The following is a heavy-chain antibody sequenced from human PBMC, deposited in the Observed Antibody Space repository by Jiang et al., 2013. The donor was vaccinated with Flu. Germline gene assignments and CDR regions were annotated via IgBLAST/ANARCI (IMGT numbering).Heavy chain of an antibody. CDR1: GFTFTSSA. J-gene: IGHJ4*02. CDR3: AADGGYSSSWYGGFGFDY. D-gene: IGHD6-13*01. V-gene: IGHV1-58*02. Sequence: EVKKPGTSVKVSCKASGFTFTSSAMQWVRQARGQRLEWIGWIVVGSGNTNYAQKFQERVTITRDMSTSTAYMELSSLRSEDTAVYYCAADGGYSSSWYGGFGFDYWGQGTLVTVSS. CDR2: IVVGSGNT.